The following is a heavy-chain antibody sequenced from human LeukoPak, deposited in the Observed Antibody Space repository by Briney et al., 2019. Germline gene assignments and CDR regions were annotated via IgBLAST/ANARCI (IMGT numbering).Heavy chain of an antibody. J-gene: IGHJ4*02. V-gene: IGHV5-10-1*01. CDR1: GFLFNTYW. CDR3: ARRARYHSSFPLDF. Sequence: GESLKISCQGSGFLFNTYWISWVRPMPGKGREWMGIVDPTDSDVDYSPSFQGHVTISSDTSTSTVYLQWSSLKASDTAVYYCARRARYHSSFPLDFWGQGTQVIVSS. CDR2: VDPTDSDV. D-gene: IGHD6-13*01.